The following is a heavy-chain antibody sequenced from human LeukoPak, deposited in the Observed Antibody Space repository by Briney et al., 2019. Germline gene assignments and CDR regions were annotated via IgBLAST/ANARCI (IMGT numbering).Heavy chain of an antibody. D-gene: IGHD4-17*01. J-gene: IGHJ3*02. Sequence: GASVKVSCKASGGTFSSYAISWVRQAPGQGLEWMGRIIPILGIANYAQKFQGRVTITADKSTSTAYMELSSLRSEDTAVYYCASQLRYDAFDIWGQGTMVTVSS. V-gene: IGHV1-69*04. CDR2: IIPILGIA. CDR3: ASQLRYDAFDI. CDR1: GGTFSSYA.